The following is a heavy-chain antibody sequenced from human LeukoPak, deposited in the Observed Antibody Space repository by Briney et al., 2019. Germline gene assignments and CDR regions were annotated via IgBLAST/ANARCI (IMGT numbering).Heavy chain of an antibody. CDR2: ISWNSGSI. CDR1: GFTFDDYA. CDR3: AKDMAYGSGTHYYYGMDV. Sequence: GGSLRLSCAASGFTFDDYAMHWVRQAPGKGLEWVSGISWNSGSIGYADSVKGRFTISRDNAKNSLYLQMNSLRAEDTAFCYCAKDMAYGSGTHYYYGMDVWGQGTTVTVS. D-gene: IGHD3-10*01. V-gene: IGHV3-9*01. J-gene: IGHJ6*02.